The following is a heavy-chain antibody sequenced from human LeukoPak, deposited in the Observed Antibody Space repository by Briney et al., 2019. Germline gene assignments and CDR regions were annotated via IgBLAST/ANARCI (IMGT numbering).Heavy chain of an antibody. J-gene: IGHJ5*02. CDR1: GGSISSSSYY. CDR3: ARGLSGSSWSPRRFAP. V-gene: IGHV4-39*07. Sequence: PSETLSLTCTVSGGSISSSSYYWGWIRQPPGKGLEWIGSIYYSGSTYYNPSVKSRVTISVDTSKKQFSLKLSSVTAADTAVYYRARGLSGSSWSPRRFAPWGQGTLVTVSS. CDR2: IYYSGST. D-gene: IGHD6-13*01.